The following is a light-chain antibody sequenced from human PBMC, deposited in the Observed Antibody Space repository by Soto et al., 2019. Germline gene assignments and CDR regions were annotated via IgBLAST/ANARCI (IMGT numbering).Light chain of an antibody. Sequence: VLTQPPSVSGALGQKVTISCTGSSSNIGAGYDVNWYHQLPGTAPKLLIHGNSNRPSGVPDRFSGSKSGTSASLAITGLQAEDEADYFCQSYDSSLSGYVFGTGTKVTVL. CDR3: QSYDSSLSGYV. CDR1: SSNIGAGYD. J-gene: IGLJ1*01. CDR2: GNS. V-gene: IGLV1-40*01.